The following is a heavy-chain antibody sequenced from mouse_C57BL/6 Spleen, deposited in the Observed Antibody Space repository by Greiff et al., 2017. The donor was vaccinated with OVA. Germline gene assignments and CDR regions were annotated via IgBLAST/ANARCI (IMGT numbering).Heavy chain of an antibody. D-gene: IGHD6-1*01. CDR3: ARSSAYIDY. J-gene: IGHJ2*01. V-gene: IGHV1-55*01. CDR1: GYTFTSYW. Sequence: VQLQQPGAELVKPGASVKMSCKASGYTFTSYWITWVKQRPGQGLAWIGDIYPGSGSTNYNEKFKSKSTLTVDTSSSTAYMQLSSLTSEDSAVYYCARSSAYIDYWGQGTTLTVSS. CDR2: IYPGSGST.